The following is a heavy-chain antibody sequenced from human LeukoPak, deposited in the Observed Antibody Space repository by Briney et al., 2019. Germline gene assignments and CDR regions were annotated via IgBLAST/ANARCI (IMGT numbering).Heavy chain of an antibody. J-gene: IGHJ1*01. CDR3: ARGYYDSGTYSGYFQH. D-gene: IGHD3-10*01. CDR2: IYYSGST. V-gene: IGHV4-59*01. CDR1: GGSINDYY. Sequence: SETLSLTCTVSGGSINDYYWNWIRQPPGKGLEWIGYIYYSGSTNYNPSLKSRVTISVDTSRTRFSLRLSSVTAADTAVYYCARGYYDSGTYSGYFQHWGQGTLVTVSS.